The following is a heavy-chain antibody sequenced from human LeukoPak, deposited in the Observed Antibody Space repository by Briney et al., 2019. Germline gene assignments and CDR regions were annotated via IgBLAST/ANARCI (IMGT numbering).Heavy chain of an antibody. CDR1: GFTFSSYS. Sequence: PGGSLRLSCAASGFTFSSYSMNWVRQAPGKGLEWVSYISSSSSTIYYADSVKGRFTISRDNAKNSLYLQMNSLRAEDTAVYYCAIYGGYSYGYRFDYWGQGTLVTVSS. J-gene: IGHJ4*02. CDR2: ISSSSSTI. V-gene: IGHV3-48*01. D-gene: IGHD5-18*01. CDR3: AIYGGYSYGYRFDY.